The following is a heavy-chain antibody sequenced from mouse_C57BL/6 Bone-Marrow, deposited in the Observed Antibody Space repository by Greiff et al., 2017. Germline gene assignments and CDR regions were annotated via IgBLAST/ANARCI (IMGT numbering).Heavy chain of an antibody. CDR1: GYTFTSYW. V-gene: IGHV1-53*01. Sequence: VQLQQPGTELVKPGASVKLSCKASGYTFTSYWMHWVKQRPGQGLEWIGNINPSNGGTNYNEKFKSKATLTVDKSSSTAYMQLSSLTSEDSAVYNCARWGMGWLLHYAMDYWGQGTSVTVSS. CDR3: ARWGMGWLLHYAMDY. J-gene: IGHJ4*01. CDR2: INPSNGGT. D-gene: IGHD2-3*01.